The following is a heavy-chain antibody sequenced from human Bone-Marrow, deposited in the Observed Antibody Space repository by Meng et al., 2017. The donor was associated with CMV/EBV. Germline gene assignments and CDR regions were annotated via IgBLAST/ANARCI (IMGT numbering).Heavy chain of an antibody. J-gene: IGHJ6*02. CDR1: GGSFSGYY. CDR3: ARTDSSWSYYRGYYYGMDV. Sequence: GSLRLSCAVHGGSFSGYYWSWIRQPPGKGLEWIGEINHSGSTNYNPSLKSRVTISVDTSKNQFSLKLSSVTAADTAGYYCARTDSSWSYYRGYYYGMDVWGQGTTVTVSS. D-gene: IGHD6-6*01. CDR2: INHSGST. V-gene: IGHV4-34*01.